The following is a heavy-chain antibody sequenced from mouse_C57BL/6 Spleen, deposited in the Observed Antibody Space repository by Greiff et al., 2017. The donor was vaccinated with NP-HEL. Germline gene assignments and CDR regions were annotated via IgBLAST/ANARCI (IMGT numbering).Heavy chain of an antibody. V-gene: IGHV1-80*01. J-gene: IGHJ3*01. Sequence: VQLQQSGAELVKPGASVKISCKASGYAFSSYWMNWVKQRPGKGLEWIGQIYPGDGDTNYNGKFKGKATLTADKSSSTAYMQRSSLTSEDSAVYFCARSALLLREGFAYGGQVTLVTVSA. CDR2: IYPGDGDT. D-gene: IGHD1-1*01. CDR3: ARSALLLREGFAY. CDR1: GYAFSSYW.